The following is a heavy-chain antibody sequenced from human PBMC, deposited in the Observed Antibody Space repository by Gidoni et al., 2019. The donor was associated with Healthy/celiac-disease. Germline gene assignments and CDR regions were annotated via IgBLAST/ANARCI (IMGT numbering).Heavy chain of an antibody. J-gene: IGHJ4*02. CDR1: GFTFSSYG. CDR2: IWYDGSNK. Sequence: QVQLVESGGGVVQPGRSLRLSCAASGFTFSSYGMHWVRQAPGKGLEWVAVIWYDGSNKYYADSVKGRFTISRDNSKNTLYLQMNSLRAEDTAVYYCARDLQLERRPRVAYYFDYWGQGTLVTVSS. D-gene: IGHD1-1*01. V-gene: IGHV3-33*01. CDR3: ARDLQLERRPRVAYYFDY.